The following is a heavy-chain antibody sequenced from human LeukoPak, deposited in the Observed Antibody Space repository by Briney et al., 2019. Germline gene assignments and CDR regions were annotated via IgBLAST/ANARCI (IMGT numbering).Heavy chain of an antibody. D-gene: IGHD3-9*01. CDR2: ISYDGSNK. CDR1: GFTFSSYA. J-gene: IGHJ4*02. Sequence: GSLRLSCAASGFTFSSYAMHWVRQAPGKGLEWVAVISYDGSNKYYADSVKGRFTISRDNSKNTLYLQMNSLRAEDTAVYYCARDEYNLHFDWLGVVDYWSQGTLVTVSS. CDR3: ARDEYNLHFDWLGVVDY. V-gene: IGHV3-30-3*01.